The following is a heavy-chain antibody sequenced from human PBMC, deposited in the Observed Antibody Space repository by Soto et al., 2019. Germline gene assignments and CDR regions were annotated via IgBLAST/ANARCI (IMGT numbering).Heavy chain of an antibody. CDR2: ISHSGRT. D-gene: IGHD3-10*01. CDR1: GASLRSGSYY. J-gene: IGHJ4*02. Sequence: KASETLSLTCTVSGASLRSGSYYWSWIRQPPWKGLEWIGYISHSGRTNYDPSLKSRLTMSVDTSQNQFSLQLNSVTAADTAVYYCSYGSSFDYWGQGXLVTVSS. CDR3: SYGSSFDY. V-gene: IGHV4-61*01.